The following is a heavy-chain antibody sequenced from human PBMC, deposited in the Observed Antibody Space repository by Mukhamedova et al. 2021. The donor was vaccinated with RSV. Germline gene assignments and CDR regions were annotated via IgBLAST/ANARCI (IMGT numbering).Heavy chain of an antibody. CDR3: ARVVLNAFDI. CDR2: GGSIT. V-gene: IGHV3-48*03. J-gene: IGHJ3*02. D-gene: IGHD3-10*01. Sequence: GGSITYNADSVKGRFTISRDNAKNSLNLQMNSLRAEDTAVYYCARVVLNAFDIWGQGTMFTVSS.